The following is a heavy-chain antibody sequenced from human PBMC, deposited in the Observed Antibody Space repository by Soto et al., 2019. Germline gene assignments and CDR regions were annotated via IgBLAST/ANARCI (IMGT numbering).Heavy chain of an antibody. CDR3: AKPVYYDFWSGYFDGADY. CDR1: GFTFSSYG. D-gene: IGHD3-3*01. CDR2: ISHDGSNK. J-gene: IGHJ4*02. V-gene: IGHV3-30*18. Sequence: PGGSLRLSCAASGFTFSSYGMHWVRHAPGKGLEWVAVISHDGSNKYYADSVKGRFTISRDNSKNTLYLQMNSLRAEDTAEYYCAKPVYYDFWSGYFDGADYWGQGTLVTVSS.